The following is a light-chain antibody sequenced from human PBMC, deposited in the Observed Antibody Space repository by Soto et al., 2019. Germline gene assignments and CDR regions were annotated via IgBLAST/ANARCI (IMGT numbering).Light chain of an antibody. CDR3: QQRRNWPPIT. V-gene: IGKV3-15*01. J-gene: IGKJ5*01. Sequence: EIVMTQSPATLSVSPGARATLSCRASQSVSSNLAWYQQKPGQARRLLIYGASARATGIPASFSGSGSGTDFTLTISSLEPEDFAVYYCQQRRNWPPITFGQGTRLEIK. CDR2: GAS. CDR1: QSVSSN.